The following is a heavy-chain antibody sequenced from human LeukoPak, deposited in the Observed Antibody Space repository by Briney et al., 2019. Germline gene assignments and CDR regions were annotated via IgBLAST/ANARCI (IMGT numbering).Heavy chain of an antibody. CDR1: GFTFTSYW. Sequence: QTGGSLRLSCAATGFTFTSYWMNWVRQAPGKGLLWVSRSNTDGSITRYVDSVKGRFTISRDNAKNTVYLQMNSLRGEDTVVYYCARQGYSSGDMDVWGKGTTVTVSS. D-gene: IGHD6-19*01. CDR2: SNTDGSIT. V-gene: IGHV3-74*01. CDR3: ARQGYSSGDMDV. J-gene: IGHJ6*03.